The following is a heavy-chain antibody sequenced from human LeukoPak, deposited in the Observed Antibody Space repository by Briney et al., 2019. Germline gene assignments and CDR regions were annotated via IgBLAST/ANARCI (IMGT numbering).Heavy chain of an antibody. Sequence: GGSLRLSCAASGFTFSSYWMHWVRQAPGKGLVWVSRINSDGSSTSYADSVKGRFTISRDNAKNTLYLQMNSLRAEDTAVYYCANSEWRYYFDYWGQGTLVTVSS. D-gene: IGHD2-8*01. CDR2: INSDGSST. CDR1: GFTFSSYW. V-gene: IGHV3-74*01. CDR3: ANSEWRYYFDY. J-gene: IGHJ4*02.